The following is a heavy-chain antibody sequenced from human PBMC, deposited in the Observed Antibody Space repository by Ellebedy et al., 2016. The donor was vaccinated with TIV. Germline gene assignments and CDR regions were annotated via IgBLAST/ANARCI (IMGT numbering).Heavy chain of an antibody. J-gene: IGHJ4*02. V-gene: IGHV3-7*01. Sequence: GGSLRLSXAGSGFTFSSYWMTWVRQAPGKGLEWVANIKPDGSEKYYVDSVKGRFSISRDNAKNSLYLQMISLRAEDTAVYYCARDPYGDYYFDSWGQGTLVTVSS. CDR1: GFTFSSYW. D-gene: IGHD4-17*01. CDR3: ARDPYGDYYFDS. CDR2: IKPDGSEK.